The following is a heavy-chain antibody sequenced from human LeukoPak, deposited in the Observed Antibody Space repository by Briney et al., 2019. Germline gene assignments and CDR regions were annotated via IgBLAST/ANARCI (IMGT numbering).Heavy chain of an antibody. CDR1: GGSFSGYY. Sequence: SETLSLTCAVYGGSFSGYYWSWIRQPPGKGLEWIGEINHSGSTNYNPSLKSRVTISVDTSKNQFSLKVSSVTAADTAVYYCARETLYCSSTSCYYNWFDPWGQGTLVTVSS. CDR3: ARETLYCSSTSCYYNWFDP. J-gene: IGHJ5*02. D-gene: IGHD2-2*01. CDR2: INHSGST. V-gene: IGHV4-34*01.